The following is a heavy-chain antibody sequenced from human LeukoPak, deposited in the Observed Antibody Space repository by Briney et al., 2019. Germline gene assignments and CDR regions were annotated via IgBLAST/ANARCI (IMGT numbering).Heavy chain of an antibody. CDR3: ARDIVVVPAAIVNAFDL. V-gene: IGHV3-7*01. Sequence: PGGSLRLSCAASGFTFSTYWMSWVRQTPEKGLEFVANIKQDGSVKNYMDSLKGRSTISRDNARESLYLEINSLRAEDTAVYYCARDIVVVPAAIVNAFDLWGQGTMVTVSS. CDR2: IKQDGSVK. J-gene: IGHJ3*01. D-gene: IGHD2-2*02. CDR1: GFTFSTYW.